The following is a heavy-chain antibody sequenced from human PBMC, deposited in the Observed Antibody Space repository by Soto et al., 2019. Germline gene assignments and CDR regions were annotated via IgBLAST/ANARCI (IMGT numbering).Heavy chain of an antibody. Sequence: GGSLRLSCAASGFTFSSYGMHWVRQAPGKGLEWVAVIWYDGSNKYYADSVKGRFTISRDNSKNTLYLQMNSLRAEDTAVYYCARDPKDLAMATTLDYWGQGTLVTVSS. CDR3: ARDPKDLAMATTLDY. V-gene: IGHV3-33*01. CDR1: GFTFSSYG. D-gene: IGHD5-18*01. J-gene: IGHJ4*02. CDR2: IWYDGSNK.